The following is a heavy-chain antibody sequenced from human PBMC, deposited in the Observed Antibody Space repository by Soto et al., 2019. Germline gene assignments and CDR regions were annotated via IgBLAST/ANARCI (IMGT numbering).Heavy chain of an antibody. CDR2: IRSKANSYAT. D-gene: IGHD6-19*01. CDR3: TSFSSGWYSPDAFDI. CDR1: GFTFSDSA. J-gene: IGHJ3*02. V-gene: IGHV3-73*01. Sequence: GGSLSLSCAACGFTFSDSAMHWVSQASGKGLEWVGRIRSKANSYATAYAASVKGRFTISRDDSKNTAYLQMNSLKTEDTAVYYCTSFSSGWYSPDAFDIWGQGTMVTVSS.